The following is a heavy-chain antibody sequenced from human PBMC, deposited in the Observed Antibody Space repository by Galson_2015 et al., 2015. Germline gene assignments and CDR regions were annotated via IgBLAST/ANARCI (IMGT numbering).Heavy chain of an antibody. D-gene: IGHD2-15*01. J-gene: IGHJ6*02. CDR3: AKPQASYCSGGTCHTYYYYGMDV. V-gene: IGHV3-23*01. CDR2: TSGSGGST. CDR1: GFTFSSYA. Sequence: SLRLSCAVSGFTFSSYAMSWVRQAPGKGLEWVSGTSGSGGSTYYADSAKGRFTISRDNSKNTLYLQMNSLRAEDTAVYYCAKPQASYCSGGTCHTYYYYGMDVWGQGTTVTVSS.